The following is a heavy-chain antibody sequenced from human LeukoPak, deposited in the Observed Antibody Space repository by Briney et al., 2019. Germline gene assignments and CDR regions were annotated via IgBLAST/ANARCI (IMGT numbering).Heavy chain of an antibody. V-gene: IGHV4-59*08. D-gene: IGHD2-15*01. CDR1: GGSISSYY. CDR2: IYYNGST. CDR3: ARSRYCSGGSCYARYFDY. J-gene: IGHJ4*02. Sequence: SETLSLTCTVSGGSISSYYWSWIRQPPGKGLEWIGYIYYNGSTNYNPSLKSRVTISVDTSKNQFSLKLSSVTAADTAVYYCARSRYCSGGSCYARYFDYWGQGTLVTVSS.